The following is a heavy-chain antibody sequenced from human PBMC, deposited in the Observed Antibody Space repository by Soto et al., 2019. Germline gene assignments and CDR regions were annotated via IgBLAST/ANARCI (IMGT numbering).Heavy chain of an antibody. CDR2: IYWDDDK. CDR3: AQSLPECHLGRARAYYFDP. CDR1: GFSLSTTGVG. J-gene: IGHJ5*02. V-gene: IGHV2-5*02. Sequence: QLHLNASGPTLVRPTQTLTLTCTFDGFSLSTTGVGVGWIRQPQGKALECLALIYWDDDKRYSPSLKSRLTLTKDTSKNDVILTTTNLIPVETATYYCAQSLPECHLGRARAYYFDPWGPGPMFTVSS. D-gene: IGHD3-16*01.